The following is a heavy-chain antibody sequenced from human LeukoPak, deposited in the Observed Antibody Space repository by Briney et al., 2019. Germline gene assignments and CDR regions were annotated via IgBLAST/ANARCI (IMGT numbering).Heavy chain of an antibody. V-gene: IGHV1-18*01. CDR2: ISAYNGNT. CDR1: GYTFTSYG. J-gene: IGHJ6*02. Sequence: WASVTVSCKASGYTFTSYGISWVRQAPGQGLEWMGWISAYNGNTNYAQKLQGRVTMTTDTSTSTAYMELRSLRSDVTAVYYCARVDSSAYYYYYGMDVWGQGTTVTVSS. D-gene: IGHD6-25*01. CDR3: ARVDSSAYYYYYGMDV.